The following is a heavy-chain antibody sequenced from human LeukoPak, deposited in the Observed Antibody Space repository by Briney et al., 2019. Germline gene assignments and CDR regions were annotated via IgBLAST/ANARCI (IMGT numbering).Heavy chain of an antibody. J-gene: IGHJ5*02. CDR3: ARDRGYYDSSGYNWFDP. CDR1: GGSFSGYY. CDR2: IYYSGST. D-gene: IGHD3-22*01. V-gene: IGHV4-59*01. Sequence: SETLSLTCAVYGGSFSGYYWSWIRQPPGKGLEWIGYIYYSGSTNYNPSLKSRVTISVDTSKNQFSLKLSSVTAADTAVYYCARDRGYYDSSGYNWFDPWGQGTLVTVSS.